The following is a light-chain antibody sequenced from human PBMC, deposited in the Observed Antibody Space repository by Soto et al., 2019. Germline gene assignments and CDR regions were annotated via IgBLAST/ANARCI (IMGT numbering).Light chain of an antibody. CDR2: DAS. Sequence: EIVLTQSPATLSLSPGERATLSCRASQSVSSYLAWYQQKPGQAPRLLIYDASNRAPGIPARFSGSGSGTDFTLTISSLEPEHFAVYYCQQRSNSPPTFRPGTKVDIK. CDR1: QSVSSY. J-gene: IGKJ3*01. CDR3: QQRSNSPPT. V-gene: IGKV3-11*01.